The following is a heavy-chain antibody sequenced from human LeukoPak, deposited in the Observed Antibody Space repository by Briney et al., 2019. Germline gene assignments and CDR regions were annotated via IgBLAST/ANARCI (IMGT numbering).Heavy chain of an antibody. V-gene: IGHV3-30*02. CDR1: GFNFNIYG. CDR3: AKEGEDCSSTSCYTAFDP. J-gene: IGHJ5*02. CDR2: IRYDGSNK. D-gene: IGHD2-2*02. Sequence: PGGSLRLSCAASGFNFNIYGMHWVRQAPGKGLEWVAFIRYDGSNKYSADSVKGRFTISRDNFKNTLYLQMNSLRTEDTAVYYCAKEGEDCSSTSCYTAFDPWGQGTLVIVSS.